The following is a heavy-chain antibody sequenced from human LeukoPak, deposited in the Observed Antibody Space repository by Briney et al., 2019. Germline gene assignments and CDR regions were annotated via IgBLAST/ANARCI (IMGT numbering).Heavy chain of an antibody. V-gene: IGHV4-4*07. Sequence: SETLSLTCTVSGGSISSYYWSWIRQPAGKGLEWIGRIYTSGSTNYNPSLKSRATMSLDTSKNQFSLKLSSVTAADTAVYYCARTADYYDSAFDIWGQGTMVTVSS. D-gene: IGHD3-22*01. CDR2: IYTSGST. J-gene: IGHJ3*02. CDR3: ARTADYYDSAFDI. CDR1: GGSISSYY.